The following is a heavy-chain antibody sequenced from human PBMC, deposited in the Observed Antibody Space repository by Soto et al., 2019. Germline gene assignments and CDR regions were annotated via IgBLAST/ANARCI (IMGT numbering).Heavy chain of an antibody. CDR1: GYTFTSYW. D-gene: IGHD3-10*01. V-gene: IGHV5-51*01. CDR3: ARSITMGRGYYMDV. CDR2: VYPSDSDA. Sequence: GESLKISCKGSGYTFTSYWIGWVRQMPGKGLEWMGIVYPSDSDARYSPPFQGQVTMSADRSITTAYLQWSSLKASDSAIYYCARSITMGRGYYMDVSGKGTTVTVSS. J-gene: IGHJ6*03.